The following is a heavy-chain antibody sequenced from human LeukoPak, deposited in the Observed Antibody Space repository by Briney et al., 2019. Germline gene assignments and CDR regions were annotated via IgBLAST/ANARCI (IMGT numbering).Heavy chain of an antibody. CDR2: INPNSGGT. J-gene: IGHJ5*02. D-gene: IGHD3-16*02. CDR1: GYTFTGYY. CDR3: ARAHYVWGSYRPKWFDP. V-gene: IGHV1-2*02. Sequence: ASVKVSCKASGYTFTGYYMHWVRQAPGHGLEWMGWINPNSGGTNYAQKFQGRVTMTRDTSISTAYMELSRLRSDDTAVYYCARAHYVWGSYRPKWFDPWGQGTLVTVSS.